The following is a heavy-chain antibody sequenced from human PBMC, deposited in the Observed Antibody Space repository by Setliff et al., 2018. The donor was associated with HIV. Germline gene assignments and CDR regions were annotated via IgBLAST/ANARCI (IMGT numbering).Heavy chain of an antibody. D-gene: IGHD6-13*01. J-gene: IGHJ6*03. CDR2: IYTSGST. Sequence: SETLSLTCTVSGGSISSGSYYWSWIRQPAGKGLEWIGRIYTSGSTNYNPSLKSRVTISVDTSKNQFSLKVSSVTAADTGVYYCARHKDPPGSRWIFYYYYMDLWGEGTTVTVSS. CDR3: ARHKDPPGSRWIFYYYYMDL. V-gene: IGHV4-61*02. CDR1: GGSISSGSYY.